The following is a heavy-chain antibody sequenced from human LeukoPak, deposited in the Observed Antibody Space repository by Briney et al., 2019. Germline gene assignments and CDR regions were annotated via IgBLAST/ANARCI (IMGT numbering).Heavy chain of an antibody. J-gene: IGHJ4*02. CDR3: AKMGAAAYFDY. CDR1: GFTFSSYG. D-gene: IGHD2-15*01. V-gene: IGHV3-30*18. Sequence: GRSLRLSCAASGFTFSSYGMHWVRQAPGKGLEWVAVISYDGSNKYYADSVKGRFTISRDNSKNTLYLQMNSLRAEDTAVYYCAKMGAAAYFDYWGQGTLVTVSS. CDR2: ISYDGSNK.